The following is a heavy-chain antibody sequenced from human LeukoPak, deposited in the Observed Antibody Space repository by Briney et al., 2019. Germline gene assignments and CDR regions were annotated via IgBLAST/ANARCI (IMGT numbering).Heavy chain of an antibody. D-gene: IGHD1-1*01. CDR2: INPSGGST. Sequence: ASVKVSCKASGYTFTSYYMHWVRQAPGQGLEWMGIINPSGGSTSYAQKFQGRVTMTRDTSTSTVYMELSSLRSEDTAVYYCARQRAGIYYYYYGMDVWGQGTTVTVSS. CDR3: ARQRAGIYYYYYGMDV. CDR1: GYTFTSYY. V-gene: IGHV1-46*01. J-gene: IGHJ6*02.